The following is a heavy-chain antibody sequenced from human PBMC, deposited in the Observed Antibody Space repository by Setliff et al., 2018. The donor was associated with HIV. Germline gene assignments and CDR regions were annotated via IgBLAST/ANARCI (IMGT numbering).Heavy chain of an antibody. V-gene: IGHV1-18*01. CDR1: GYTFTTYG. Sequence: ASVKVSCKASGYTFTTYGISWVRQAPGQGLEWMGWISAYNGNTNYAQELQGRVTMTTDTSTSTAYMELRSLRSDDTAVYYCARVKVVPAANHYYYYMDVWGKGTTVTVSS. CDR3: ARVKVVPAANHYYYYMDV. CDR2: ISAYNGNT. J-gene: IGHJ6*03. D-gene: IGHD2-2*01.